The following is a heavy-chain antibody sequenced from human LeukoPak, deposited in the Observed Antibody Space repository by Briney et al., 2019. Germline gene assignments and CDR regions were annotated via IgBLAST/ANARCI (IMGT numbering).Heavy chain of an antibody. Sequence: ASVKVSCKASGFTFTTYGITWVRQAPGQGLEWMGWISAYNGNTNYAQKLQGRVTMTTDTSTSTAYMELRSLRSDDTAVYYCARALVDGYKELGYWGQGTLVTVSS. CDR3: ARALVDGYKELGY. CDR1: GFTFTTYG. J-gene: IGHJ4*02. CDR2: ISAYNGNT. V-gene: IGHV1-18*01. D-gene: IGHD5-24*01.